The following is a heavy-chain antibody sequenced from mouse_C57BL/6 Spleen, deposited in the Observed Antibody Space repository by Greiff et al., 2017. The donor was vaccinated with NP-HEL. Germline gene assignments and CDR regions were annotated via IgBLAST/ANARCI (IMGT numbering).Heavy chain of an antibody. D-gene: IGHD1-1*01. J-gene: IGHJ1*03. CDR3: ARLGTTVSYFDV. CDR2: IDPSDSYT. CDR1: GYTFTSYW. Sequence: VQLQQPGAELVMPGASVKLSCKASGYTFTSYWMHWVKQRPGQGLEWIGEIDPSDSYTNYNQKFKGKSTLTVDKSSSTAYMQLSSLTSEDSAVYYCARLGTTVSYFDVWGTGTTVTVSS. V-gene: IGHV1-69*01.